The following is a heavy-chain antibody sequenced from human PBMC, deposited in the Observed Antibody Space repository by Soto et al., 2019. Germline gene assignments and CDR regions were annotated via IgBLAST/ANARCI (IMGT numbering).Heavy chain of an antibody. CDR3: ARSGQVVNSSPWFDP. V-gene: IGHV1-3*01. CDR1: GYPFTSYP. D-gene: IGHD1-7*01. Sequence: QVQLVQSGAEVKKPGASVKVSCKASGYPFTSYPMHWVRQAPGQRLEWMAWINSGNGNTKYSQKFQGRVTISSDTSASTAYMELTSLRSEDTAVYYCARSGQVVNSSPWFDPWGQGTLVTVSS. CDR2: INSGNGNT. J-gene: IGHJ5*02.